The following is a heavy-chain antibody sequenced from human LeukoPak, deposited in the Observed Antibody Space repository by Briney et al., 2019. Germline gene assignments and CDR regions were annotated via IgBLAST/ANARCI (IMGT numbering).Heavy chain of an antibody. V-gene: IGHV1-2*02. D-gene: IGHD2-2*01. CDR3: AALWLCYRRFDY. CDR1: GSTFTGYY. Sequence: ASVKVSCKASGSTFTGYYMYLVRQAPGQGLEWIGWINTNSGGTNYAQKFHGRVTMTRDTSISTHYMELSRLRSDDTAVYYCAALWLCYRRFDYWGQGTLVTVSS. CDR2: INTNSGGT. J-gene: IGHJ4*02.